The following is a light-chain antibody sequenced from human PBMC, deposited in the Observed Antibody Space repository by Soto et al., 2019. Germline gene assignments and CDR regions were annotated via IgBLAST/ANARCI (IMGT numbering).Light chain of an antibody. J-gene: IGKJ5*01. V-gene: IGKV3D-20*02. Sequence: EIVLAESPGTLSLSPGERGTLSCRASQRVSNTYLAWYQQKPGQAPRLLIYGASSRATGIPDRFTGSGSETDFTLTISSLEPEDFAVYYCQHRMNWPLTFGQGTRLEI. CDR2: GAS. CDR1: QRVSNTY. CDR3: QHRMNWPLT.